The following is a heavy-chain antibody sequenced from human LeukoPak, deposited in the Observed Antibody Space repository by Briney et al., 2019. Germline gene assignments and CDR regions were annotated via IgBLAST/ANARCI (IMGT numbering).Heavy chain of an antibody. Sequence: GGSLRLSCAASGFTFSSYSMNWVRQAPGKGLEWVSSISSSSSYIYYAESVKGRFTISRDNAKNSLYLQMNSLRAEDTAVYYCARDIVGIYCGGDCSPAFDIWGQGTMVTVSS. D-gene: IGHD2-21*02. V-gene: IGHV3-21*01. CDR3: ARDIVGIYCGGDCSPAFDI. CDR2: ISSSSSYI. J-gene: IGHJ3*02. CDR1: GFTFSSYS.